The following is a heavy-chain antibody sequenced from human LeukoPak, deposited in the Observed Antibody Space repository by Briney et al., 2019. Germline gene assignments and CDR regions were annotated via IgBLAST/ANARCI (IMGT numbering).Heavy chain of an antibody. CDR2: ISSSSSYI. J-gene: IGHJ3*02. CDR3: ARETWELHAFDI. V-gene: IGHV3-21*04. CDR1: GFTFSSYS. Sequence: PGGSLRLSCAASGFTFSSYSMNWVRQAPGKGLEWVSSISSSSSYIYYADSVKGRFTISRDNAKNSLYLQTNSLRAEDTAVYYCARETWELHAFDIWGQGTMVTVSS. D-gene: IGHD1-26*01.